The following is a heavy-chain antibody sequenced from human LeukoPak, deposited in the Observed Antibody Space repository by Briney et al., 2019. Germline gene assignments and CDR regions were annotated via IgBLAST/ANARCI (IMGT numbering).Heavy chain of an antibody. D-gene: IGHD3-10*02. CDR1: GGSISSDY. J-gene: IGHJ4*02. Sequence: SETLSLTCTVSGGSISSDYWSWIRQPAGKGLEWIGRISASGSTNYSPSLKSRVTMSVDTSKNQFSLKLSSVTAADTAVYYCARDGDYVRGTREFWGQGNLVTVSS. CDR3: ARDGDYVRGTREF. V-gene: IGHV4-4*07. CDR2: ISASGST.